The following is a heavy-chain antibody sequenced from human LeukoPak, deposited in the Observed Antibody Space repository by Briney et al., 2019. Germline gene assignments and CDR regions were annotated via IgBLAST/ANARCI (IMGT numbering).Heavy chain of an antibody. V-gene: IGHV4-59*02. J-gene: IGHJ4*02. Sequence: PSETLSLTCTVSGGSVTDYYWSWIRQSPGKGLEWIGYIYYTGTSYNPSLKSRVTISADTSKNQFSLKLISVTAADTAVYYCARTDRSGYFDYWGQGIRVTVSS. CDR1: GGSVTDYY. D-gene: IGHD5-12*01. CDR3: ARTDRSGYFDY. CDR2: IYYTGT.